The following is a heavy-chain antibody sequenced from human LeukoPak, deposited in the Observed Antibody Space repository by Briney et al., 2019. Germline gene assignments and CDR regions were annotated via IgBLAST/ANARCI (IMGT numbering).Heavy chain of an antibody. CDR1: GGSNSSYY. D-gene: IGHD3-22*01. Sequence: SETLSLTCTVSGGSNSSYYWSWIRQPAGKGLEWIGRIYTSGSTNYNPSLKSRVTMSVDTSKNQFSLKLSSVTAADTAVYYCARVTDSSGYYYARDYAFDIWGQGTMVTVSS. CDR3: ARVTDSSGYYYARDYAFDI. J-gene: IGHJ3*02. V-gene: IGHV4-4*07. CDR2: IYTSGST.